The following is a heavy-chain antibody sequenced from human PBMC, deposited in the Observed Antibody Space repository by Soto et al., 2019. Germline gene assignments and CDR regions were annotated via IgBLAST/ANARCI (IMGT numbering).Heavy chain of an antibody. CDR2: INAGNGNT. V-gene: IGHV1-3*01. CDR1: GNTFTSSA. Sequence: AAVKVSCKASGNTFTSSAMHWGRQAPGQRLEWMGWINAGNGNTTYSQKFQGRVTTTRDTSASTAYMERSSLRSEDTAVYYCARDGPGIQLWLKNYDDGMDVWGQGTTGTVSS. D-gene: IGHD5-18*01. CDR3: ARDGPGIQLWLKNYDDGMDV. J-gene: IGHJ6*02.